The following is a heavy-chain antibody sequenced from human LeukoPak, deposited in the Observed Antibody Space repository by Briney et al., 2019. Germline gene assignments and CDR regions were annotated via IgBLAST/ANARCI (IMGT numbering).Heavy chain of an antibody. CDR1: GFTFGDYA. CDR2: IRSKAYGGTT. Sequence: GGSLRLSCTASGFTFGDYAMSWFRQAPGKGLEWVGFIRSKAYGGTTEYAASVKGRFTISRDDSKSIAYLQMNSLKTEDTAVYYCTRGNPIAAADTHPDAFDIWGQGTMVTVSS. D-gene: IGHD6-13*01. V-gene: IGHV3-49*03. J-gene: IGHJ3*02. CDR3: TRGNPIAAADTHPDAFDI.